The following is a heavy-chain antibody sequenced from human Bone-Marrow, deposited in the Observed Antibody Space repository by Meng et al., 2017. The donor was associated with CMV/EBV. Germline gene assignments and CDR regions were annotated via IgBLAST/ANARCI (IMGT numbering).Heavy chain of an antibody. V-gene: IGHV5-51*01. J-gene: IGHJ4*02. Sequence: GGSLRLSCKASAYSFTNYWIGWVRQMPGKGLEWVGIIYPGDSETKYSPSFEGQVTISVDKSIDTTYLQWSSLTASDTAIYYCARHFDGAGVLEWYFGYWGQGTLVTVSS. CDR2: IYPGDSET. CDR3: ARHFDGAGVLEWYFGY. D-gene: IGHD3-3*01. CDR1: AYSFTNYW.